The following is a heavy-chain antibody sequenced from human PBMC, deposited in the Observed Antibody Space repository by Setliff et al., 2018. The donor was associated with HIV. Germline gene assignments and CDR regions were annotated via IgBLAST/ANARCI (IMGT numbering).Heavy chain of an antibody. Sequence: PGGSLRLSCAASGFTFSDYYMSWIRQAPGKGLEWVSTIINSGGTTYYADSVKGRFTISRDNSKNTMYLQMNSLRAEDTALYYCAKGVAVAGTYFQHWGQGTLVTVSS. D-gene: IGHD6-19*01. V-gene: IGHV3-23*01. J-gene: IGHJ1*01. CDR3: AKGVAVAGTYFQH. CDR1: GFTFSDYY. CDR2: IINSGGTT.